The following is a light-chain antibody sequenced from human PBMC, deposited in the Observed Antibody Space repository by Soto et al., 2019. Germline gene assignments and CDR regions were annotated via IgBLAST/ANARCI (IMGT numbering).Light chain of an antibody. Sequence: DIQMTQSPSSLSASVGDRVTITCRASQSISSYLNWYQQNPGKAPKLLIYVTSTLQSGVPSRFSGSGSGTDSTLTISSLHPEDFATYYCQQSYSTPWTFGQGTKVEIK. V-gene: IGKV1-39*01. J-gene: IGKJ1*01. CDR2: VTS. CDR3: QQSYSTPWT. CDR1: QSISSY.